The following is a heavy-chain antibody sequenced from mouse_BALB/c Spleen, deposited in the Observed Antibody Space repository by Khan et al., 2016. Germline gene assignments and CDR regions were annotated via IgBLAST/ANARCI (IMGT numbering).Heavy chain of an antibody. CDR3: AREGGYYDDRLMDY. CDR2: INPSNGDT. Sequence: VQLQQSGPELVKPGASVKVSCKASGYSFTGYFMNWVMQSHGKSLEWIGRINPSNGDTLYNQKFKGKATLTVEKSSTTAHMELRSLASEDSAVFYCAREGGYYDDRLMDYWGQGTSVTVSS. J-gene: IGHJ4*01. D-gene: IGHD1-1*01. CDR1: GYSFTGYF. V-gene: IGHV1-20*02.